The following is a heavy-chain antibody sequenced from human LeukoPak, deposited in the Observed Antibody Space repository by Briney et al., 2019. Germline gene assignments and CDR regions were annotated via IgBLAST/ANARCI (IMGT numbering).Heavy chain of an antibody. CDR2: ISGSGGST. CDR1: GFTFSSYA. V-gene: IGHV3-23*01. Sequence: SGGSLRLSCAASGFTFSSYAMSWVRQAPGKGLEWVSAISGSGGSTYYADSVEGRFTISRDNSKNTPYLQMNSLRAEDTAVYYCAKGGFMGTYYYDSSGYLPNYYYMDVWGKGTTVTVSS. J-gene: IGHJ6*03. CDR3: AKGGFMGTYYYDSSGYLPNYYYMDV. D-gene: IGHD3-22*01.